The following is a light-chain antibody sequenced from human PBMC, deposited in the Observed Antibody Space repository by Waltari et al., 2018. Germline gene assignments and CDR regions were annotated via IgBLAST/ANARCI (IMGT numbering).Light chain of an antibody. Sequence: DIQMTQSPSSLSASVGDRVTIASRASQSVSSYLNWYQQRPGKVPKLLIYGTSSLQSGVPSRFSGSGSGTDFTLTITSLQPEDFATYYCQQSDTAPFTFGPGTTVDIK. CDR2: GTS. CDR1: QSVSSY. V-gene: IGKV1-39*01. CDR3: QQSDTAPFT. J-gene: IGKJ3*01.